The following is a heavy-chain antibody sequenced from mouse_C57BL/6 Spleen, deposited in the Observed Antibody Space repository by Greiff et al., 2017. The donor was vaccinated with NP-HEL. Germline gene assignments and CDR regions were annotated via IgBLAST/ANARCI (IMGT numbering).Heavy chain of an antibody. J-gene: IGHJ2*01. Sequence: QVQLQQSGAELVKPGASVKMSCKASGYTFTSYWITWVKQRPGQGLEWIGDIYPGSGSTNYNEKFKSKATLTVDTSSSTAYMQLSSLTPEDSAVYYCARSSGTFDYWGQGTTLTVSS. CDR1: GYTFTSYW. D-gene: IGHD4-1*01. CDR2: IYPGSGST. V-gene: IGHV1-55*01. CDR3: ARSSGTFDY.